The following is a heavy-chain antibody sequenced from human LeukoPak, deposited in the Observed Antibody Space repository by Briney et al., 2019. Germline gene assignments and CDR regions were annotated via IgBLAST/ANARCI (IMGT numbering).Heavy chain of an antibody. J-gene: IGHJ4*02. CDR3: AKPPIRPVTTGNYFDY. CDR2: ISGSGGST. D-gene: IGHD4-17*01. V-gene: IGHV3-23*01. CDR1: GFTFSSYA. Sequence: PGGSLRLSCAAPGFTFSSYAMSWARQAPGKGLEWVSAISGSGGSTYYADSVKGRFTISRDNSKNTLYLQMNSLRAEDTAVYYCAKPPIRPVTTGNYFDYWGQGTLVTVSS.